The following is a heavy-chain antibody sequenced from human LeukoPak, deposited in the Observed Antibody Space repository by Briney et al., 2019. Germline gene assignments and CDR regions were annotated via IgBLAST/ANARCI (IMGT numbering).Heavy chain of an antibody. V-gene: IGHV3-23*01. CDR3: VKVSGMYSSSWPTDI. Sequence: GGSLRLSCAASGLTFSSHWMHWVRQAPGKGLEWVSTITGSGSSTYYADSVKGRFTISRDKSMNTLFLQMSSLRAEDTAVYYCVKVSGMYSSSWPTDIWGQGTLVTVSS. D-gene: IGHD6-13*01. CDR1: GLTFSSHW. CDR2: ITGSGSST. J-gene: IGHJ4*02.